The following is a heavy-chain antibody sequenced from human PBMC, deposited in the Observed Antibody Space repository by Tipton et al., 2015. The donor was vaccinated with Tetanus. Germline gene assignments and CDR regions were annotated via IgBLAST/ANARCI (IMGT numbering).Heavy chain of an antibody. CDR1: GGSFSGNY. V-gene: IGHV4-34*01. D-gene: IGHD6-19*01. Sequence: TLSLTCDVSGGSFSGNYWSWIRQSPGKGLEWIGEINHRGGTMYNPSLKSRVTISGDTSKNQFSPNLTSVTAADTAIYYCASLPKHWLAPRGAPWGQGTLVTVSS. CDR3: ASLPKHWLAPRGAP. CDR2: INHRGGT. J-gene: IGHJ5*02.